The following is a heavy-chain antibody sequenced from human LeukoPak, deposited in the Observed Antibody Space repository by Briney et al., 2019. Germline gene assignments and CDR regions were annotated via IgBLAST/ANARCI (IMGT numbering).Heavy chain of an antibody. CDR2: MSASFIDT. CDR3: STTVVVVTATEDFDY. Sequence: GGSLRLSCAASGFTFNNYAMSWVRQAPGKGLEWVSSMSASFIDTYYADSVKGRFTISRDNSKNTLYLQMNSLRAEDTAVYYCSTTVVVVTATEDFDYWGQGTLVTVSS. D-gene: IGHD2-21*02. J-gene: IGHJ4*02. CDR1: GFTFNNYA. V-gene: IGHV3-23*01.